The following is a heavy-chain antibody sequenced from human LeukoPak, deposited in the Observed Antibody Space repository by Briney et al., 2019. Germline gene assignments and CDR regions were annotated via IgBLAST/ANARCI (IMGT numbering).Heavy chain of an antibody. D-gene: IGHD5-12*01. CDR3: ARLEVATISHYYYYYMDV. CDR2: IHTSGST. CDR1: GGSISSYY. V-gene: IGHV4-4*09. Sequence: SETLSLTCTVSGGSISSYYWSWIRQPPGKGLEWIGYIHTSGSTNYNPSLKSRVTISVDTSKNQFSLKLSSVTAADTAVYHRARLEVATISHYYYYYMDVWGKGTTVTVSS. J-gene: IGHJ6*03.